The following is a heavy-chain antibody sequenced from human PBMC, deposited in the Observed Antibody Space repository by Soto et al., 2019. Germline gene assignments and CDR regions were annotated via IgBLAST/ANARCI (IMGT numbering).Heavy chain of an antibody. CDR1: GLTFNSYA. J-gene: IGHJ2*01. D-gene: IGHD4-17*01. Sequence: EVQLLESGGGLVQPGGSLRLSCAASGLTFNSYAMTWVRQAPGKGLEWVSAISPSGGTTYYADSARGRFTISRDSSRNTLCLQMNSLRAEDSAVYYCAKGPNVRGDYDWYFDLWGRGTLVTVSS. CDR2: ISPSGGTT. V-gene: IGHV3-23*01. CDR3: AKGPNVRGDYDWYFDL.